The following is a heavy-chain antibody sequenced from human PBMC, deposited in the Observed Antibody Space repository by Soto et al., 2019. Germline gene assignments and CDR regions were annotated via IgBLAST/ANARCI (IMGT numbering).Heavy chain of an antibody. Sequence: QVQLQESGPGLVKPSQTLSLTCTVSGGSISSGGYYWSWIRQHPGKGLEWIAYIDYRVSTYYNPSLTGRGTISVDTSKNQFSLELSSVTAADTAMYYWAPIVVVAASFDSWGQGTLVTVSS. CDR3: APIVVVAASFDS. CDR1: GGSISSGGYY. D-gene: IGHD2-21*02. V-gene: IGHV4-31*03. J-gene: IGHJ4*02. CDR2: IDYRVST.